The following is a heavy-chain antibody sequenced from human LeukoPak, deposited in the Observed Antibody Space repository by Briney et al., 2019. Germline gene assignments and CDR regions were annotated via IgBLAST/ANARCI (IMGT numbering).Heavy chain of an antibody. D-gene: IGHD3-10*01. J-gene: IGHJ5*02. CDR1: GASITSESYF. CDR2: MHHSGRT. V-gene: IGHV4-31*03. CDR3: ASLYYGSGLSSGGP. Sequence: IPSQTLSLTCNVSGASITSESYFWSWMRQHPGKGLEWIGYMHHSGRTYYNASLKSRVTISVDTSKSQFSLKLSSVTAADTAVYYCASLYYGSGLSSGGPWGQGTLVTVSS.